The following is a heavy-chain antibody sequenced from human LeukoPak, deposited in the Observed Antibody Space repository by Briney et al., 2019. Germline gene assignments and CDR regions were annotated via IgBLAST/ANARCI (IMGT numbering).Heavy chain of an antibody. J-gene: IGHJ3*02. V-gene: IGHV4-59*08. D-gene: IGHD4-17*01. CDR3: VRTVTTSLGAFDN. CDR1: GGSISSYY. Sequence: SETLSLTCTVSGGSISSYYWSWIRQPPGKGLEWIGYIYYSGSTNYNPSLKSRVTISVDTSKNQFSLKLSSGTAADTAVYYCVRTVTTSLGAFDNWGQGTMVTLSS. CDR2: IYYSGST.